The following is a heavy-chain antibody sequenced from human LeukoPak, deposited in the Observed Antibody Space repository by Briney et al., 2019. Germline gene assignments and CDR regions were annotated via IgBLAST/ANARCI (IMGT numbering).Heavy chain of an antibody. CDR3: ATRIGAGGLFYFDY. CDR2: IHTSDNT. J-gene: IGHJ4*02. CDR1: GFIVSGKY. Sequence: GGSLRLSCAASGFIVSGKYMSWVRQAPGKGLEWVSGIHTSDNTFYADSAKGRFSISRDTSKNTLNLQMNTLRAEDTAVYYCATRIGAGGLFYFDYWGQGTLVTVSS. V-gene: IGHV3-53*01. D-gene: IGHD6-13*01.